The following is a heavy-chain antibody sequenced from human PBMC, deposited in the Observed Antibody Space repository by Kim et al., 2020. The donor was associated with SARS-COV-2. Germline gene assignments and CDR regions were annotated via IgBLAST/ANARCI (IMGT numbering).Heavy chain of an antibody. CDR1: GFTFSDYW. D-gene: IGHD1-26*01. J-gene: IGHJ3*02. Sequence: GGSLRLSCAASGFTFSDYWMNWVRRAPGKGLEWVANIKKDGSEKNFVDSVKGRFTISRDNAKNSLYLQMSSLRAEDTAVYYCASGRQAWGAFDIWGQGTVVTVSS. V-gene: IGHV3-7*01. CDR2: IKKDGSEK. CDR3: ASGRQAWGAFDI.